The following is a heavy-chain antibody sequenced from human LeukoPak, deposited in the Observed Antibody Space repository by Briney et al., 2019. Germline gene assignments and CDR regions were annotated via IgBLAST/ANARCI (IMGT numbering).Heavy chain of an antibody. J-gene: IGHJ3*02. CDR2: IRSKAYGGTT. CDR3: TRAPKAIGSFDI. V-gene: IGHV3-49*04. Sequence: GGSLRLSCAASGFTFSNYWMSWVRQAPGKGLEWVGFIRSKAYGGTTEYAASVKGRFTISRDDSKSIAYLQMNSLKTEDTAVYYCTRAPKAIGSFDIWGQGTMVTVSS. CDR1: GFTFSNYW.